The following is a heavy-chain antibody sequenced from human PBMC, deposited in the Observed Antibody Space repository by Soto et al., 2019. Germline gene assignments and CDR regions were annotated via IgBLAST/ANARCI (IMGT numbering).Heavy chain of an antibody. V-gene: IGHV4-59*01. CDR1: GGSISSYY. CDR3: ARGLVEPPYYYYYYGMDV. CDR2: IYYSGST. J-gene: IGHJ6*02. D-gene: IGHD2-8*02. Sequence: PSETLSLTCTVSGGSISSYYWSWIRQPPGKGLEWIGYIYYSGSTNYNPSLKSRVTISVDTSKNQFSLKLSSVTAADTAVYYCARGLVEPPYYYYYYGMDVWGQGTTVTVSS.